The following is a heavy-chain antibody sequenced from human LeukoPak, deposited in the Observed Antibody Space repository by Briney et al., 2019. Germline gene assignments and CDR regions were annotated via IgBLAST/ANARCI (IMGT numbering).Heavy chain of an antibody. CDR1: GYTFTSYD. Sequence: GASVKVSCKASGYTFTSYDINWVRQATGQGLEWMGWMNPNSGNTGYAQKFQGRVTMTRNTSISTAYMELGSLRSEDTAVYYCARVGYDILTGTYYFDYWGQGTLVTVSS. CDR3: ARVGYDILTGTYYFDY. CDR2: MNPNSGNT. D-gene: IGHD3-9*01. V-gene: IGHV1-8*01. J-gene: IGHJ4*02.